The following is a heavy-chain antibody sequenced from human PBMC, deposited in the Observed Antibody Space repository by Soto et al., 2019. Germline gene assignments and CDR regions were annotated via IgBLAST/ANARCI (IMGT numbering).Heavy chain of an antibody. V-gene: IGHV4-61*08. D-gene: IGHD3-10*01. CDR3: ATEGGSQTYYYGSGSSPHWLTFDY. Sequence: PSETLSLTCTVSGGSISSGGYYWSWIRQHPGKGLEWIGYIYYSGSTNYNPSLKSRVTISVDTSKNQFSLKLSSVTAADTAVYYCATEGGSQTYYYGSGSSPHWLTFDYWGQGTLVTVS. CDR2: IYYSGST. J-gene: IGHJ4*02. CDR1: GGSISSGGYY.